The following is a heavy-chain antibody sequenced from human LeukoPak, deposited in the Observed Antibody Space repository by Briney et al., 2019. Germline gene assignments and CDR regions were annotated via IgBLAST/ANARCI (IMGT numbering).Heavy chain of an antibody. J-gene: IGHJ4*02. CDR3: AKGLGKATITPLGY. V-gene: IGHV3-15*01. Sequence: GGSLRLSCAASGFTFSNAWMSWVRQAPGKGLEWVGRIKSKTDGGTTDYAAPVKGRFTISRDDSKNTLYLQMDSLRAEDTAVYYCAKGLGKATITPLGYWGQGTLVTVSS. D-gene: IGHD5-24*01. CDR1: GFTFSNAW. CDR2: IKSKTDGGTT.